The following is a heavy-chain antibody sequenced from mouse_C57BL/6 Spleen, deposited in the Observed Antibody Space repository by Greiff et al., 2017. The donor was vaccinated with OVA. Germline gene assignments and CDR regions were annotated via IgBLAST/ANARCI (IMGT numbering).Heavy chain of an antibody. CDR3: ARVDGYDGDWFAY. Sequence: QVQLQQSGAELARPGASVKMSCKASGYTFTCYTMHWVKQRPGQGLEWIGYINPSSGYTKYNQKFKDKATLTADKSSSTAYMQLSSLTSEDSAVYYCARVDGYDGDWFAYWGQGTLVTVSA. CDR1: GYTFTCYT. CDR2: INPSSGYT. V-gene: IGHV1-4*01. D-gene: IGHD2-2*01. J-gene: IGHJ3*01.